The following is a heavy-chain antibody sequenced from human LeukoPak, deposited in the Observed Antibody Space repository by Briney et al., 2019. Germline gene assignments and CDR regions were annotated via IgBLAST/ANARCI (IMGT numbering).Heavy chain of an antibody. CDR1: GYTFTAYY. D-gene: IGHD6-6*01. Sequence: ASVRVSCKASGYTFTAYYMHWVRQAPGQGLEWMGWINPNSGGTYYAQKFQGRVTMTRDTSISTAYMELSRLRSDDTAVYFCARDRSSNFDYWGQGTLVTVSS. J-gene: IGHJ4*02. CDR3: ARDRSSNFDY. V-gene: IGHV1-2*02. CDR2: INPNSGGT.